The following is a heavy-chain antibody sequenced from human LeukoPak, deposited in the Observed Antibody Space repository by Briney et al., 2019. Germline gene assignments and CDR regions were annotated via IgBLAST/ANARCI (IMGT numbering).Heavy chain of an antibody. D-gene: IGHD4-17*01. CDR2: ISYDGSNK. CDR1: GFTFSSYA. CDR3: ARDYGVI. Sequence: GRSLRLSCAASGFTFSSYAMHWVRQAPGKGLEWVAVISYDGSNKYYADSVKGRFTTSRDNSKNTLYLQMNSLRAEDTAVYYCARDYGVIWGQGTMVTVSS. V-gene: IGHV3-30*04. J-gene: IGHJ3*02.